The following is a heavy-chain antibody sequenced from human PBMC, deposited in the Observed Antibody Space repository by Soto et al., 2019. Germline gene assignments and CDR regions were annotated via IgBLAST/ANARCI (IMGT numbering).Heavy chain of an antibody. V-gene: IGHV3-23*01. J-gene: IGHJ4*02. Sequence: GGSLRLSCAASGFTFSSYAMSWVRQAPGKGLEWVSTISGGGVGTYYADSVKGRFTISRDNSKNTLYLQMNSLRADDTAVYYCAKGDSQTKARGFDYWGPGTLVTVSS. CDR2: ISGGGVGT. CDR1: GFTFSSYA. D-gene: IGHD5-18*01. CDR3: AKGDSQTKARGFDY.